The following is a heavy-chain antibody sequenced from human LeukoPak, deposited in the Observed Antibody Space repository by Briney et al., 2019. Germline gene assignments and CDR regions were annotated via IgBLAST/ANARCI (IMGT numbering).Heavy chain of an antibody. V-gene: IGHV3-9*01. Sequence: PGGSLRLSCAASGFTFDDYAMHWVRQAPGKGLEWVSGISWNSGSIGYADSVKGRFTISRDNAKNSLYLQMNSLRAEDTALYYCAKSWGHRTYSSGFIFDYWGQGTLVTVSS. J-gene: IGHJ4*02. CDR2: ISWNSGSI. D-gene: IGHD6-19*01. CDR3: AKSWGHRTYSSGFIFDY. CDR1: GFTFDDYA.